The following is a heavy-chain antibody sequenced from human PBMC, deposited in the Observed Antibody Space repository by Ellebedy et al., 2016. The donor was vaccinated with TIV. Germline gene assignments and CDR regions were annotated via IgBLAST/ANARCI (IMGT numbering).Heavy chain of an antibody. D-gene: IGHD3-10*01. J-gene: IGHJ4*02. CDR3: ATDRGEGGLPAFFDS. CDR1: GGSLTMSTSF. V-gene: IGHV4-39*02. CDR2: INYPGIT. Sequence: MPSETLSLTCSVSGGSLTMSTSFWSLIRHPPGKRLVWIGTINYPGITDYIASLRGRVRFCIDPSSSQFSLAVASVSAADTAVYYCATDRGEGGLPAFFDSWGQGTLVTVST.